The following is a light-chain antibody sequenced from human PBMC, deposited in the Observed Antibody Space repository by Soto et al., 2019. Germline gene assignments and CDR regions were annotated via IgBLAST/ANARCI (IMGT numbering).Light chain of an antibody. Sequence: EIVLTQSPGTLSXXPXXXXTXXXRASQSVSSYLAWYQQKPGQAPRLLIYDASNRATGIPARFSGSGSGTDFTLTISRLEPEDFAVYYCQQYGSSGTFGQGTKVDIK. CDR2: DAS. CDR1: QSVSSY. CDR3: QQYGSSGT. V-gene: IGKV3-20*01. J-gene: IGKJ1*01.